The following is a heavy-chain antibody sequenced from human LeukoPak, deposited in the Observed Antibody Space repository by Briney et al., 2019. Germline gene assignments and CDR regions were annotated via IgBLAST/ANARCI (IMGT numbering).Heavy chain of an antibody. CDR2: ISWDGGST. D-gene: IGHD5-12*01. CDR3: AKILRDIRQGLDAFDI. J-gene: IGHJ3*02. Sequence: GGSLRLSCAASGFTFDDYAMHWVRQAPGKGLEWVSLISWDGGSTYYADSVKGRFTISRDNSKNSLYLQMNSLRAEDTALYYCAKILRDIRQGLDAFDIWGQGTMVTVSS. CDR1: GFTFDDYA. V-gene: IGHV3-43D*03.